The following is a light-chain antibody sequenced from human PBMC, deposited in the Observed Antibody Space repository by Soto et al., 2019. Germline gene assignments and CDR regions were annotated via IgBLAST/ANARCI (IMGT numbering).Light chain of an antibody. Sequence: QSVLTQPASLSGSPGQSITISCTGTSSDVGGYDYVSWYQHYPGKAPKLMIYDVGNRPSGVSNRFSGSKSGNTASLTISGLQAEDEDDYYCSSYSSSNTQVFGTGTKVTVL. V-gene: IGLV2-14*03. CDR2: DVG. CDR1: SSDVGGYDY. J-gene: IGLJ1*01. CDR3: SSYSSSNTQV.